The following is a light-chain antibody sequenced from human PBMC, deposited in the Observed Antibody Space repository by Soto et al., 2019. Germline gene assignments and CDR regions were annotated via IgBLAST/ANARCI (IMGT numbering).Light chain of an antibody. CDR3: QQRSNWPLT. V-gene: IGKV3-11*01. CDR1: QSVSSY. CDR2: DAS. J-gene: IGKJ4*01. Sequence: EIVLTQSPATLSSSPGEIATLSCRASQSVSSYLAWYQQKPGQAPRLLIYDASNRATGIPARFSGSGSGTDFTLTISSLEPEDFAVYYCQQRSNWPLTFGGGTKVDI.